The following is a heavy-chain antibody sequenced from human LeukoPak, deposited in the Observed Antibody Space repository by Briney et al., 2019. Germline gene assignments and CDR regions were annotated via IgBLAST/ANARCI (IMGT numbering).Heavy chain of an antibody. D-gene: IGHD5-18*01. CDR3: AREFDTAMALGEY. Sequence: ASVKVSCKASGYTFTSHYMHWVRQAPGQGLEWMGIINPSGGSTIYAQKFQGRVTITADKSTSTAYMELSSLRSEDTAVYYCAREFDTAMALGEYWGQGTLVTVSS. CDR1: GYTFTSHY. CDR2: INPSGGST. J-gene: IGHJ4*02. V-gene: IGHV1-46*01.